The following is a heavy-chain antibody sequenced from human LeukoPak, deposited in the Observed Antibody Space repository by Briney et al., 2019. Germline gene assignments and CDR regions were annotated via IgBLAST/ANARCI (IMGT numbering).Heavy chain of an antibody. CDR3: AKDRIHGLATMTDY. CDR2: ISGSGGST. V-gene: IGHV3-23*01. Sequence: AGGSLRLSCVASGFAFSRYGMHWVRQAPGKGLEWVSAISGSGGSTYYADSVKGRFTISRDNSKNTLYLQMNSLRAEDTAVYYCAKDRIHGLATMTDYWGQGTLVTVSS. J-gene: IGHJ4*02. CDR1: GFAFSRYG. D-gene: IGHD5-24*01.